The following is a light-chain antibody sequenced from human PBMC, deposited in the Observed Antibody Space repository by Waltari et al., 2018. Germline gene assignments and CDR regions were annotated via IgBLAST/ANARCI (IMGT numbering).Light chain of an antibody. CDR1: SRDVGFSNS. CDR2: DVS. J-gene: IGLJ3*02. Sequence: QSALTQPTSVSGSPGQSITISCTGTSRDVGFSNSVPWYQQYPGKVPQLLIYDVSDRPAGVSSRFSGSKSGNTASLTISGLQADDEADYYCNSYTGSSSWVFGGGTKLTVL. V-gene: IGLV2-14*01. CDR3: NSYTGSSSWV.